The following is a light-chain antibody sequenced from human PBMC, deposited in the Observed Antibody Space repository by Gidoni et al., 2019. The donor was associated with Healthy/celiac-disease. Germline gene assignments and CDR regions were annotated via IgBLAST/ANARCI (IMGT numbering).Light chain of an antibody. V-gene: IGLV3-9*01. CDR2: RDS. J-gene: IGLJ3*02. CDR3: QVWDSSTEV. CDR1: NIGSKN. Sequence: RITCGGNNIGSKNVHWYQQKPGQAPVLVIYRDSNRPSGIPERFAGSNSGNTATLTISRAQAGDEADYYCQVWDSSTEVFGGGTKLTVL.